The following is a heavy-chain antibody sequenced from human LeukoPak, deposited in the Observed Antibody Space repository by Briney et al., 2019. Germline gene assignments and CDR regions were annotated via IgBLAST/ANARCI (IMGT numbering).Heavy chain of an antibody. CDR3: ARAAQPGFDP. V-gene: IGHV3-48*01. Sequence: GGSLRLSCGASGLTFSTYSMNWVRQAPGKGLEWVSYISSDSGTLYYADSVKGRFTISRDNAKNSLYLQMNSLRAEDTAVYYCARAAQPGFDPWGQGTLVTVSS. CDR1: GLTFSTYS. J-gene: IGHJ5*02. D-gene: IGHD1-14*01. CDR2: ISSDSGTL.